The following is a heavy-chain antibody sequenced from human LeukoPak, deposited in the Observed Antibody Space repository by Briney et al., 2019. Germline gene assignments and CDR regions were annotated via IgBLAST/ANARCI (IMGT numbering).Heavy chain of an antibody. CDR1: GFTVSSNY. CDR3: AREAPSWPWGWGAFDI. Sequence: PGGSLRLSCAASGFTVSSNYMNWVRQAPGKGLEWVSVIYSGGSTYYADSVKGRFTISRDNSKNTLYLQMNSLRAEDTAVYYCAREAPSWPWGWGAFDIWGQGTMVTVSS. D-gene: IGHD3-16*01. J-gene: IGHJ3*02. CDR2: IYSGGST. V-gene: IGHV3-66*01.